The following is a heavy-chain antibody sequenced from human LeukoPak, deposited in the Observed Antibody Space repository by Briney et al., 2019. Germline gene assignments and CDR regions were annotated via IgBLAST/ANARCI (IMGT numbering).Heavy chain of an antibody. J-gene: IGHJ4*02. Sequence: GGSLRLSCAASGFTFSSYWMHWVRQAPGKGLVWVSRINSDGSSTSYADSVKGRFTISRDNAKNSLYLQMNSLRAEDTAVYYCASYSSGYYYVDYWGQGTLVTVSS. V-gene: IGHV3-74*01. CDR2: INSDGSST. D-gene: IGHD3-22*01. CDR1: GFTFSSYW. CDR3: ASYSSGYYYVDY.